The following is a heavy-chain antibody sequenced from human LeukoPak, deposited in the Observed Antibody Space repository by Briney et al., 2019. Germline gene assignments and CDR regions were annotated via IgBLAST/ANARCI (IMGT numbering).Heavy chain of an antibody. CDR2: IWYDGNNE. V-gene: IGHV3-33*01. J-gene: IGHJ4*02. CDR1: GFTFSRFG. D-gene: IGHD6-13*01. CDR3: ARDPSTSWPYYFDY. Sequence: GGSLRLSCAASGFTFSRFGMHWVRQAPGKGLEWVAVIWYDGNNEYNLDSVKGRFSISRDNSKNTLHLQMNSLRAEDTAVYYCARDPSTSWPYYFDYWGQGTLVTVSS.